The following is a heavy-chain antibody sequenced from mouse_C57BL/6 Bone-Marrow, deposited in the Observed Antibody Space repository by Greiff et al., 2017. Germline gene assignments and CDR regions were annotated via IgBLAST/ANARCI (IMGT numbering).Heavy chain of an antibody. Sequence: EVKLVESGGGLVQPGGSLSLSCAASGFTFTDYYMSWVRQPPGKALEWLGFIRNKANGYTTEYSASVKGRFTISRDNSQSILYLQMNALRAEDSATYYCARSFYWYFDVWGTGTTVTVSS. V-gene: IGHV7-3*01. CDR1: GFTFTDYY. CDR3: ARSFYWYFDV. CDR2: IRNKANGYTT. J-gene: IGHJ1*03.